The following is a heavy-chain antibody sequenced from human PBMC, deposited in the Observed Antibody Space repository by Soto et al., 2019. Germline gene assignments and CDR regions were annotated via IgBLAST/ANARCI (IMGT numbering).Heavy chain of an antibody. J-gene: IGHJ6*03. CDR1: GAAFSNYT. Sequence: QVQLVQSGADVKKPGSSVKISCTASGAAFSNYTFTWVRRAPGQGLEWVRRVIPLLDASNYAEKFQDRVTISADRSTSTVYMELSGLRSEDSGIYYCASGKSQMSQDRMGFYYYMDVWGKGTTVTVSS. V-gene: IGHV1-69*08. CDR2: VIPLLDAS. CDR3: ASGKSQMSQDRMGFYYYMDV. D-gene: IGHD1-1*01.